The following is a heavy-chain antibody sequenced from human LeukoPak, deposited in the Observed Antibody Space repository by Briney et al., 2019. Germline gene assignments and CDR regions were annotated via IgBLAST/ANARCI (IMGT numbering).Heavy chain of an antibody. V-gene: IGHV4-34*01. CDR3: ARGLIRYYSGSGTSGNFDY. CDR1: GGSISGHY. Sequence: PSETLSLTCGVYGGSISGHYWTWIRQPPGKGLEWIGEINHSGNTNYNPSLKSRVTTSVDTSKNQFSLRLTSVTAADTAVYYCARGLIRYYSGSGTSGNFDYWGQGTLVTVSS. CDR2: INHSGNT. D-gene: IGHD3-10*01. J-gene: IGHJ4*02.